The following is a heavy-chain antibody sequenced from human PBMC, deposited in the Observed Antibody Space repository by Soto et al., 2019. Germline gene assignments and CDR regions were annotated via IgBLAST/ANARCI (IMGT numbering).Heavy chain of an antibody. CDR3: SFRRNFYNNSGLDY. CDR2: IKWGDDK. V-gene: IGHV2-5*02. D-gene: IGHD3-22*01. J-gene: IGHJ4*02. CDR1: GFSLSTDGVC. Sequence: QITLKESGPTLVKPTQTLTLTCTVSGFSLSTDGVCVGWIRQPPGKALEWLVAIKWGDDKRYNPSLESRVTITKHTSKNQVVFTMTNLDPVDTATYYCSFRRNFYNNSGLDYWGPGTLDTVSS.